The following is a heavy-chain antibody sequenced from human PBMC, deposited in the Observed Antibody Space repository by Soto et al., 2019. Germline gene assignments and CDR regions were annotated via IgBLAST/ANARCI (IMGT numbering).Heavy chain of an antibody. V-gene: IGHV4-34*01. CDR1: GGSFSGYY. CDR3: ARGYCSGGSCYAPGYYYGMDV. CDR2: INHSGST. J-gene: IGHJ6*02. D-gene: IGHD2-15*01. Sequence: QVQLQQWGAGLLKPSETLSLTCAVYGGSFSGYYWSWIRQPPGKGLEWIGEINHSGSTNYNPSLKSRVTISVDTSKNQFSLKLSSVTAADTAVYYCARGYCSGGSCYAPGYYYGMDVWGQGTTVTVSS.